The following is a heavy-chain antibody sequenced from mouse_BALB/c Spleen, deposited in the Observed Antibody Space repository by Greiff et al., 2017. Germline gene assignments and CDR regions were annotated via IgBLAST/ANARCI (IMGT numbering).Heavy chain of an antibody. V-gene: IGHV3-6*02. Sequence: DVQLQESGPGLVKPSQSLSLTCSVTGYSITSGYYWNWIRQFPGNKLEWMGYISYDGSTNYNPSLKNRISITRDTSKNQFFLKLNSVTTEDTATYYCARRSYGSSIYFDVWGAGTTVTVSS. CDR3: ARRSYGSSIYFDV. J-gene: IGHJ1*01. CDR2: ISYDGST. D-gene: IGHD1-1*01. CDR1: GYSITSGYY.